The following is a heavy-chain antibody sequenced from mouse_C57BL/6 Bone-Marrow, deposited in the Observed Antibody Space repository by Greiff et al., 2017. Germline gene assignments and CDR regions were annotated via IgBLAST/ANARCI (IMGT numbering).Heavy chain of an antibody. CDR2: IRNKANGYTT. J-gene: IGHJ2*01. D-gene: IGHD1-1*01. Sequence: EVKLMESGGGLVQPGGSLSLSCAASGFTFTDYYMSWVRQPPGKALEWLGFIRNKANGYTTEYSASVKGRFTISRDNSQSILYLQMNALRAEDSATEYCARDSTTVVALDYWGQGTTLTVSS. CDR3: ARDSTTVVALDY. V-gene: IGHV7-3*01. CDR1: GFTFTDYY.